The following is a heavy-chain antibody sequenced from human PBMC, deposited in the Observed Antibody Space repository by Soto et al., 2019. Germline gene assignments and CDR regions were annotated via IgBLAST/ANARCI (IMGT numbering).Heavy chain of an antibody. V-gene: IGHV4-39*01. CDR2: IYYSGST. CDR1: GGSISSSSYY. J-gene: IGHJ5*02. CDR3: ARTALYDRNWFDP. Sequence: PSETLSLTCTVSGGSISSSSYYWGWIRQPPGKGLEWIGSIYYSGSTYYNPSLKSRVTISVDTSKNQFSLKLSSVTAADTAVYYCARTALYDRNWFDPWGQGTLVTVPQ. D-gene: IGHD3-22*01.